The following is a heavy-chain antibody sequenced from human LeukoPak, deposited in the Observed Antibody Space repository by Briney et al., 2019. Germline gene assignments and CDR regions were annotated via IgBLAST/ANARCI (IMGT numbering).Heavy chain of an antibody. D-gene: IGHD1-26*01. CDR3: AREREGALSPIFTSGSYWFDP. CDR2: ISSSSSYI. J-gene: IGHJ5*02. Sequence: PGGSLRLSCAASGFTFSSYSMNWVHQAPGKGLEWVSSISSSSSYIYYADSVKGRFTISRDNAKNSLYLQMNSLRAEDTAVYYCAREREGALSPIFTSGSYWFDPWGQGTLVTVSS. CDR1: GFTFSSYS. V-gene: IGHV3-21*01.